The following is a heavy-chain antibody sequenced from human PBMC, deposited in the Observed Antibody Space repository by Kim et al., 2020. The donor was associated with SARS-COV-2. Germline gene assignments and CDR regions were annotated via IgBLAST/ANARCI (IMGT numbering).Heavy chain of an antibody. CDR3: ASQRETGSSGLKQKLRGVSRYYYGMDV. Sequence: SETLSLTCTVSGGSISSYYWSWIRQPPGKGLEWIGYIYYSGSTNYNPSLKSRVTISVDTSKNQFSLKLSSVTAADTAVYYCASQRETGSSGLKQKLRGVSRYYYGMDVWGQGTTVTVSS. CDR2: IYYSGST. D-gene: IGHD6-19*01. V-gene: IGHV4-59*01. J-gene: IGHJ6*02. CDR1: GGSISSYY.